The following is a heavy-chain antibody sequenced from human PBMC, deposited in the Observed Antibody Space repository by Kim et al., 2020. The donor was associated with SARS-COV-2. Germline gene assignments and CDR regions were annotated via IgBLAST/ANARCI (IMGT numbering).Heavy chain of an antibody. Sequence: GESLKISCKGSGYSFTSYWISWVRQMPGKGLEWMGRIDPSDSYTNYSPSFQGHVTISADKSISTAYLQWSSLKASDTTMYYCARQGFEYCSSTSCYHYYYGMDVWGQGTTVTVSS. CDR2: IDPSDSYT. J-gene: IGHJ6*02. D-gene: IGHD2-2*01. CDR3: ARQGFEYCSSTSCYHYYYGMDV. V-gene: IGHV5-10-1*01. CDR1: GYSFTSYW.